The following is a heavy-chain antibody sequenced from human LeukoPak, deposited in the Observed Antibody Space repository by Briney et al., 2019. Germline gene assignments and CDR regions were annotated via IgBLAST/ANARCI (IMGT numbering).Heavy chain of an antibody. J-gene: IGHJ3*02. D-gene: IGHD6-19*01. CDR1: GGSFSGYY. Sequence: PSETLSLTCAVYGGSFSGYYWSWIRQPPGKGLEWIGEINHSGSTNYNPSLKSRVTISVDTSKNQFSLKLSSVTAADTAVYYCARVAYSSGWYHAFDIWGQGTMVTVSS. CDR2: INHSGST. V-gene: IGHV4-34*01. CDR3: ARVAYSSGWYHAFDI.